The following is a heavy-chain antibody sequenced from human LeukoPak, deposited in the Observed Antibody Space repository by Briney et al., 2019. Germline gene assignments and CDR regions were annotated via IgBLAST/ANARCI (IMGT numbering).Heavy chain of an antibody. J-gene: IGHJ4*02. CDR3: ARHPIQLQVGY. CDR1: GGSISSYY. CDR2: IYYSGST. Sequence: SETLSLTCTVSGGSISSYYWSWIRQPPGKGLEWIGYIYYSGSTNYNPSLKSRVTISVDTSKNQFSLKLSSVTAADTAVYYCARHPIQLQVGYWGQGTLVTVSS. V-gene: IGHV4-59*08. D-gene: IGHD5-18*01.